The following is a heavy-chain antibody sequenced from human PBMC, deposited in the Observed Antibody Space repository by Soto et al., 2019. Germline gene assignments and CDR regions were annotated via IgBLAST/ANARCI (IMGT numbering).Heavy chain of an antibody. D-gene: IGHD3-3*01. CDR1: GGSISRYY. J-gene: IGHJ4*02. CDR2: IYYSGST. CDR3: ARHAYYDFWSGYTRGWDYFDY. Sequence: PSETLSLTCTVSGGSISRYYWSWIRQPPGKGLEWIGYIYYSGSTNYNPSLKSRVTISVDTSKNQFSLKLSSVTAADTAVYYCARHAYYDFWSGYTRGWDYFDYWGQGTLVTVSS. V-gene: IGHV4-59*08.